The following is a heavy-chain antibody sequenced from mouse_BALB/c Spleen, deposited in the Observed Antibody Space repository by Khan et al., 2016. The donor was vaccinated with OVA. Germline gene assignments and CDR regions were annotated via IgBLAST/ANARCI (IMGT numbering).Heavy chain of an antibody. J-gene: IGHJ3*01. V-gene: IGHV1-77*01. CDR1: GYTFTDSY. CDR3: ARRNYFGYTFAY. CDR2: ISPGSGDT. Sequence: VQLKQSGAELARPGASVKLSCKASGYTFTDSYINWVKQRTGQGLEWIGGISPGSGDTYYNARFKGKATMTADKSSSTAYMQLSSLTSEASAVYFCARRNYFGYTFAYWGQGTLVTVSA. D-gene: IGHD1-2*01.